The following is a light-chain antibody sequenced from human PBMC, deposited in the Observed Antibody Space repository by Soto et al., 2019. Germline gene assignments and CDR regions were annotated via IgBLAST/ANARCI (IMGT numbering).Light chain of an antibody. V-gene: IGKV3-11*01. Sequence: ELVFTQSPATLSSSPGERATLCCRASQSVNSRLAWYQHKPGQAPRLLIYHASTRATGIPVRFSGSGSGTDFTLTISSLEPEDFAVYYCHQRKSWPRTFGQGTKVDIK. CDR1: QSVNSR. CDR2: HAS. CDR3: HQRKSWPRT. J-gene: IGKJ1*01.